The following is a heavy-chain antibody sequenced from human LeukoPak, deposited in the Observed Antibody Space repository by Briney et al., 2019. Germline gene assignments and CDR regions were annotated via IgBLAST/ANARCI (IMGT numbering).Heavy chain of an antibody. Sequence: GGSLTLSCAASGFTFRNYVIHWVRQAPGKGLEWVAVTSSDLNVKLYADSVKGRFTISRDNSRSTLYLQMNSLRPEDTAIYYCAREGYYGSGSPPSLYFDYWGREPWSPSPQ. CDR2: TSSDLNVK. CDR1: GFTFRNYV. D-gene: IGHD3-10*01. CDR3: AREGYYGSGSPPSLYFDY. V-gene: IGHV3-30-3*01. J-gene: IGHJ4*02.